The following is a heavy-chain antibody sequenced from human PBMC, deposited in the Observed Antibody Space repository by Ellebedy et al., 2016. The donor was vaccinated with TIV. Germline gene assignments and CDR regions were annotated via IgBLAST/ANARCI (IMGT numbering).Heavy chain of an antibody. CDR2: FGVSDDST. CDR3: AKGRSGTYIHHAFDY. J-gene: IGHJ4*02. V-gene: IGHV3-23*01. CDR1: GFTFSSYA. D-gene: IGHD1-14*01. Sequence: PGGSLRLSCAASGFTFSSYAMSWVRQAPGKGLEWVSGFGVSDDSTYYADSVKGRFTISRDNSKNTLYLQMNSLRAEDTAIYYCAKGRSGTYIHHAFDYWGQGTLVTVSS.